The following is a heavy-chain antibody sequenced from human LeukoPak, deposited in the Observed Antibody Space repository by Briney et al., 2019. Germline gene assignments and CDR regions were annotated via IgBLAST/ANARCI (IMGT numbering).Heavy chain of an antibody. CDR3: ERQPRVLRFLEWLLYSWFDP. CDR1: GGSISSSSYY. V-gene: IGHV4-39*01. Sequence: SETVSLTCSVSGGSISSSSYYGGWIRRPPGRGLEWIWSIYYSGITYYNPSLKSRVTISVDTSKNQFSLKMSSVKAADTAVYYCERQPRVLRFLEWLLYSWFDPWGRGTLVTVSS. CDR2: IYYSGIT. D-gene: IGHD3-3*01. J-gene: IGHJ5*02.